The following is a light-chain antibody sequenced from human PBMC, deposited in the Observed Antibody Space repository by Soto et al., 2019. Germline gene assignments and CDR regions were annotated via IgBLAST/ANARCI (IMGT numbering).Light chain of an antibody. Sequence: EMVLTQSPGTLSLSPGARATLSCRASQSVSSSYLAWYQQKPGQAPRLLIYGASSRATGIPDRFSGSGSGTDFTLTISRLEPEDFAVYYCQQYGSSPCTFGQGTQLQI. CDR3: QQYGSSPCT. V-gene: IGKV3-20*01. J-gene: IGKJ2*02. CDR1: QSVSSSY. CDR2: GAS.